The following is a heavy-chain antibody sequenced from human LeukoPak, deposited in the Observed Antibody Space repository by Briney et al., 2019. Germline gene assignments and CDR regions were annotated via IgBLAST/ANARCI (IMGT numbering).Heavy chain of an antibody. V-gene: IGHV1-8*01. CDR1: GYTFTGYD. J-gene: IGHJ6*02. CDR3: ARAIMITFGGVIIGMDV. CDR2: MNPNSGNT. Sequence: ASVKVSCKASGYTFTGYDINWVRQATGQGLEWMGWMNPNSGNTGYAQKFQGRVTMTRNTSISTAYMELSSLRSEDTAVYYCARAIMITFGGVIIGMDVWGQGTTVTVSS. D-gene: IGHD3-16*02.